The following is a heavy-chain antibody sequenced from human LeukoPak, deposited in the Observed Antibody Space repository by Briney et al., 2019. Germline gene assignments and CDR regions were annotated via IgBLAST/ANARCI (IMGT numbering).Heavy chain of an antibody. CDR3: AKDHYYYDSSGYYDQFDY. CDR1: GFTFSRYS. V-gene: IGHV3-21*01. CDR2: ITTSSSYI. D-gene: IGHD3-22*01. J-gene: IGHJ4*02. Sequence: PGGSLRHSCAASGFTFSRYSLNWVRQAPGKGLEWVSSITTSSSYIYYADSVKGRFTISRDNSKNTLYLQMNSLRAEDTAVYYCAKDHYYYDSSGYYDQFDYWGQGTLVTVSS.